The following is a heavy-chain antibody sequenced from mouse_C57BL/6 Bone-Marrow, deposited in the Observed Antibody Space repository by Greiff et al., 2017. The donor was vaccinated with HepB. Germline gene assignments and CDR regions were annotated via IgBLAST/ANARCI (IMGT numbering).Heavy chain of an antibody. Sequence: EVQGVESGGGLVQPGGSLKLSCAASGFTFSDYYMYWVRQTPEKRLEWVAYISNGGGSTYYPDTVKGRFTISRDNAKNTLYLQMSRVKSEDTAMYYCARQGYYGSSYVRFDYWGQGTTLTVSS. V-gene: IGHV5-12*01. CDR1: GFTFSDYY. D-gene: IGHD1-1*01. CDR2: ISNGGGST. J-gene: IGHJ2*01. CDR3: ARQGYYGSSYVRFDY.